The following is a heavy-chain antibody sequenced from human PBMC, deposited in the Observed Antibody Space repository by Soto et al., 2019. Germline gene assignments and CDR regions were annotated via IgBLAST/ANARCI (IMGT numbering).Heavy chain of an antibody. CDR1: GFTFSGHG. CDR2: MKGKANSYAT. V-gene: IGHV3-73*01. D-gene: IGHD3-22*01. CDR3: TRHATYYDSGRYIGDWFDL. Sequence: EVQLVESGGGLVQPGGSLRLSCGASGFTFSGHGIHWVRQASGKGLEWIGRMKGKANSYATEYAASLKGRFTISRDDSENTAYLQMNRLKSEDTAVYYCTRHATYYDSGRYIGDWFDLWGQGTLVTVSS. J-gene: IGHJ5*02.